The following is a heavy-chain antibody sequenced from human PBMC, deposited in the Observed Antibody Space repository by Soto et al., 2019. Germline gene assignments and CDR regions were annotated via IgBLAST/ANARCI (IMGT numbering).Heavy chain of an antibody. CDR2: INHGGST. CDR3: AGAIRSSWNDAFHI. Sequence: SETLSLTCAVYGASFSNYYWSWLRQPPGKGLGWIGEINHGGSTNYNPSLKSRVTMSIDTHKTQLSLKLTSVTAADTAIYYCAGAIRSSWNDAFHIWGQGTMVTVSS. D-gene: IGHD6-13*01. J-gene: IGHJ3*02. CDR1: GASFSNYY. V-gene: IGHV4-34*01.